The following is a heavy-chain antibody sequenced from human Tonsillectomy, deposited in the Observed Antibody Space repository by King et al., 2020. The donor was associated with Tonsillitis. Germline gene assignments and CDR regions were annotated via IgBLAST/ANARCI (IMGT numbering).Heavy chain of an antibody. J-gene: IGHJ5*02. CDR1: GYTFTGYY. CDR2: INPNSGGT. CDR3: AREGDCTTTSCYGWFDP. Sequence: VQLVESGAEVKKPGASVKVSCKASGYTFTGYYVHWVRQAPGQGLEWMGWINPNSGGTNYAQQFQGRVTMTRDTSISTAYMELSRLRSDDTAVYYCAREGDCTTTSCYGWFDPWGQGTLVTVSS. V-gene: IGHV1-2*02. D-gene: IGHD2-2*01.